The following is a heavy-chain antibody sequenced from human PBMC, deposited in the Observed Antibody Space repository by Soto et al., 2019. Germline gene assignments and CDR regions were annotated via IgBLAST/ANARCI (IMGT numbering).Heavy chain of an antibody. J-gene: IGHJ5*01. CDR3: ARLTGAVAAAWFDS. D-gene: IGHD6-19*01. CDR1: GYKVSTWHNFTSYW. V-gene: IGHV5-51*01. CDR2: IYPGDSDI. Sequence: VESLKISCMGSGYKVSTWHNFTSYWIGWVRQMPGTGLEWMGIIYPGDSDIRYSPSFRGQVTISADKSISTAYLQWSSLKASDSAMYYCARLTGAVAAAWFDSWGQGNMVTVSS.